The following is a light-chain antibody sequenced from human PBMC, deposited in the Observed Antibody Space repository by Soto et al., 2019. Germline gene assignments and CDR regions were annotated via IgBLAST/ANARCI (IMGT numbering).Light chain of an antibody. V-gene: IGLV2-14*01. CDR1: SSDVGGYNY. CDR3: SSYTSSSTYV. J-gene: IGLJ1*01. Sequence: QSALTQPASVSGSPGQSITISCTGSSSDVGGYNYVSWYQHHPGKAPKLMIYEVSNRPSGVSNRFSGSKSGNTASLTISGLQAADEADYYCSSYTSSSTYVFGTGTKLTVL. CDR2: EVS.